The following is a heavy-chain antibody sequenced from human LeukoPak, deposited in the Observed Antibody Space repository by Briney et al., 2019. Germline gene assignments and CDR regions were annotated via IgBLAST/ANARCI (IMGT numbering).Heavy chain of an antibody. CDR1: GYTFTSHD. CDR2: MNPNSGNT. D-gene: IGHD3-22*01. J-gene: IGHJ4*02. Sequence: GASVKASCKASGYTFTSHDINWVRQATGQGLEWMGWMNPNSGNTGYAQKFQGRVTMTRNTSISTAYMELSSLRSEDTAVYYCARVQSGSGYYYDSSGIDYWGQGTLVNVSS. CDR3: ARVQSGSGYYYDSSGIDY. V-gene: IGHV1-8*01.